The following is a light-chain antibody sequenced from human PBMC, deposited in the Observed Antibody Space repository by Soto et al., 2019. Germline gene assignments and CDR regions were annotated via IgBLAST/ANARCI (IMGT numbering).Light chain of an antibody. Sequence: IVLTQSPGTLSLSPGERATLSRRASQSVRSNYLAWYQQKPGQAPRLLIYGASSRATGIPDRFSGSGSGTDFTLTISRLEPEDFAVYYCQQYGSSPQTFGQGTKVDIK. CDR3: QQYGSSPQT. CDR2: GAS. CDR1: QSVRSNY. V-gene: IGKV3-20*01. J-gene: IGKJ1*01.